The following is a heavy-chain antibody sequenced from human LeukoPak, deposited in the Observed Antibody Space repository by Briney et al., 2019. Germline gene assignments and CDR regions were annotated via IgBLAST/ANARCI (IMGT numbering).Heavy chain of an antibody. CDR3: ASWNTAMVTYDY. Sequence: PSETLSLTCTVSGGSISSSSYYWGWNRQPPGKGLEWIGIIYYSGRSFYNPSLKSRITISVDTSKNHFSLKLSSVTAADTAVFYCASWNTAMVTYDYWGQGTLVTVSS. D-gene: IGHD5-18*01. CDR2: IYYSGRS. J-gene: IGHJ4*02. CDR1: GGSISSSSYY. V-gene: IGHV4-39*02.